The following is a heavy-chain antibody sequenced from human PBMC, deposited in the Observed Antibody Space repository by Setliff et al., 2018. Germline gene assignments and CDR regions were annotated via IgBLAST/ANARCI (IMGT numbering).Heavy chain of an antibody. D-gene: IGHD1-1*01. V-gene: IGHV4-59*11. CDR1: GGSINGPY. J-gene: IGHJ5*02. CDR2: ISDSGST. CDR3: AREGTPGPTNGNWFDP. Sequence: SETLSLTCTVSGGSINGPYWSWVRQPPGKGLEWIGYISDSGSTNYNPSLKNRVTILMDTSKTQFSLKLTSVTAADTAVYFCAREGTPGPTNGNWFDPWGQGALVTVSS.